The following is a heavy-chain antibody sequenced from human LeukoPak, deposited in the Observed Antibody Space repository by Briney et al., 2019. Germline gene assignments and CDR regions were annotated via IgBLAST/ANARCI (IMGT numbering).Heavy chain of an antibody. CDR1: GGSISSYY. D-gene: IGHD3-3*01. V-gene: IGHV4-4*07. CDR3: ARSLSDGFWSGYYPGYYYYGMDV. CDR2: IYTSGST. J-gene: IGHJ6*02. Sequence: SETLSLTCTVSGGSISSYYWSWIRQPAGKGLEGIGRIYTSGSTNYNPSLKSRVTMSVDTSKNQFSLKLSSVTAADTAVYYCARSLSDGFWSGYYPGYYYYGMDVWGQGTTVTVSS.